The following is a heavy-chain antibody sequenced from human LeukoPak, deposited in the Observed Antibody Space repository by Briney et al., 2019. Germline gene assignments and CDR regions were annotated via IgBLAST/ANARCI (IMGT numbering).Heavy chain of an antibody. Sequence: GGSLRLSCAASGFSFSTYVMTWVRQIPGRGLQWVSAISAGGATYYADSVKGRFTISRDNSKSTLYLQMNSLRADDTAFYYCAKIPTGRREEWFDPWGQGTLVTVSS. CDR3: AKIPTGRREEWFDP. CDR2: ISAGGAT. J-gene: IGHJ5*02. V-gene: IGHV3-23*01. D-gene: IGHD1-26*01. CDR1: GFSFSTYV.